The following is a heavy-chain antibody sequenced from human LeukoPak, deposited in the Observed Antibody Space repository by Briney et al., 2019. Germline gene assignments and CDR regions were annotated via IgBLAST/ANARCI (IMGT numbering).Heavy chain of an antibody. D-gene: IGHD2-15*01. CDR3: AREVIVVAATTFWYFDL. CDR2: ISSSSSYI. J-gene: IGHJ2*01. Sequence: PGRSLRLSCAASGFTFSDYSMHWVRQAPGKGLEWVSSISSSSSYIYYADSVKGRFTISRDNAKNSLSLQMNSLRAEDTAVYYCAREVIVVAATTFWYFDLWGRGTLVTVSS. CDR1: GFTFSDYS. V-gene: IGHV3-21*01.